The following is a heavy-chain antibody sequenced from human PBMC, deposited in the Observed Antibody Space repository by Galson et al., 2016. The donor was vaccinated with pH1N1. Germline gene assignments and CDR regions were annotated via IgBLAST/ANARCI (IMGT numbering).Heavy chain of an antibody. CDR1: GFSFRTYE. D-gene: IGHD5-24*01. CDR2: IIGSGSIT. Sequence: SLRLSCAASGFSFRTYEMHWVRQAPGEGLEWVSYIIGSGSITNYADSVRGRFTISRDNAKNSLFLQMDSLRAEDTAIYYCVRETRDDYNYGNFDYWGQGTLVTVSS. V-gene: IGHV3-48*03. J-gene: IGHJ4*02. CDR3: VRETRDDYNYGNFDY.